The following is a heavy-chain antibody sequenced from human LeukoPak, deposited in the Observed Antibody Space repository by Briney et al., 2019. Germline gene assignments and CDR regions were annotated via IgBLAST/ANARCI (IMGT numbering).Heavy chain of an antibody. Sequence: PSETLSLTCTVSGGSISSYYWSWIRQPPGKGLEWIGYIYTSGSTNYNPSLKSRVTISVDTSKNQFSLKLSSVTAADTAVYYCARHGYCSSTSCYWSGAFDIWGQGTMVTVSS. V-gene: IGHV4-4*09. CDR1: GGSISSYY. CDR2: IYTSGST. D-gene: IGHD2-2*03. CDR3: ARHGYCSSTSCYWSGAFDI. J-gene: IGHJ3*02.